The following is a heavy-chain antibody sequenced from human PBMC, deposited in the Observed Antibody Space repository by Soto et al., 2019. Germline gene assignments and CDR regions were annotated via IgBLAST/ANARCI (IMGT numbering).Heavy chain of an antibody. J-gene: IGHJ3*02. V-gene: IGHV1-3*04. D-gene: IGHD3-16*01. CDR2: VGIGSTKT. Sequence: QVQLVQSGAEVKKPGASVKVSCKASGYTFTNYVIHWVRQAPGQSLEWMGWVGIGSTKTDYSQKYLGRVTFSRETSTNTAHMELSGLKSEDTAVYYCAREGVASATHPWGEAFDIWGQGTMVTVSS. CDR1: GYTFTNYV. CDR3: AREGVASATHPWGEAFDI.